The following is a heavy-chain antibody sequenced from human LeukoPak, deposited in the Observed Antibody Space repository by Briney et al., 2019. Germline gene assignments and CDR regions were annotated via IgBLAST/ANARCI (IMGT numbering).Heavy chain of an antibody. V-gene: IGHV3-49*04. CDR2: IRSKADGGTT. CDR3: TRVPGIAAAGLFYYYGMDV. Sequence: PGRSLRLSCTASGFTFGDYAMSWVRQAPGKGLEWVGFIRSKADGGTTEYAASVKGRFTISRDDSKSIAYLQMNSLKTEDTAVYYCTRVPGIAAAGLFYYYGMDVWGQGTTVTVTS. CDR1: GFTFGDYA. D-gene: IGHD6-13*01. J-gene: IGHJ6*02.